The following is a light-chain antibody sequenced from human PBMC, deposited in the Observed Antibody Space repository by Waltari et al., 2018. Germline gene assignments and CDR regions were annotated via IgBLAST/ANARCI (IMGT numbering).Light chain of an antibody. V-gene: IGLV1-40*01. Sequence: QSVLTQPPSVSGAPGQRVTISCTGSSSNIGAGYDVHWYQQLPGTAPKLLISGNSNRPSGDPDRFSGSKSGTSASLAITGLQAEDEADYYCQSYDSSLSGYVFGTGTKVTVL. CDR2: GNS. J-gene: IGLJ1*01. CDR3: QSYDSSLSGYV. CDR1: SSNIGAGYD.